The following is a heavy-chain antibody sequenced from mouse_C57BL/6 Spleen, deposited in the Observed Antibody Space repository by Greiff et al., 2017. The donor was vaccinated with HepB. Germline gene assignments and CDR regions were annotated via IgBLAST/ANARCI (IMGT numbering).Heavy chain of an antibody. CDR3: ARHEERAYYGHYFDY. CDR2: FYPGSGSI. J-gene: IGHJ2*01. V-gene: IGHV1-62-2*01. CDR1: GYTFTEYT. Sequence: VQLQQSGAELVKPGASVKLSCKASGYTFTEYTIHWVKQRSGQGLEWIGWFYPGSGSIKYNEKFKDKATLTADKSSSTVYMALSRLTYEDSAVYFCARHEERAYYGHYFDYWGQGTTLTVSS. D-gene: IGHD2-10*01.